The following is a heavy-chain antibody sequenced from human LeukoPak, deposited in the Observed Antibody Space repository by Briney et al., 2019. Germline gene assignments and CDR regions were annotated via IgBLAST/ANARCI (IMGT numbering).Heavy chain of an antibody. CDR3: ARDVAALYYFDY. V-gene: IGHV1-69*04. D-gene: IGHD6-6*01. J-gene: IGHJ4*02. CDR2: IIPILGIA. CDR1: GGTFSSYT. Sequence: ASVKVSCKASGGTFSSYTITWVRQATGQGLEWMGRIIPILGIANYAQKFQGRVTITADKSTSTAYMELSSLRSEDTAVYYCARDVAALYYFDYWGQGTLVTVSS.